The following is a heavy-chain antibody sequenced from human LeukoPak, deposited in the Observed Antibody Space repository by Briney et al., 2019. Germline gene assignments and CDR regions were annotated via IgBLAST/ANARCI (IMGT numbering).Heavy chain of an antibody. Sequence: PSETLSLTCTVSGGSISSYYWSWIRQPPGKGLEWIGYIYYSGSTNYNPSLKSRVTISVDTSKNQFSLKLSSVTAADTAVYYCARVVARTRYYFDYWGQGTLVTVSS. D-gene: IGHD2-15*01. J-gene: IGHJ4*02. V-gene: IGHV4-59*08. CDR2: IYYSGST. CDR3: ARVVARTRYYFDY. CDR1: GGSISSYY.